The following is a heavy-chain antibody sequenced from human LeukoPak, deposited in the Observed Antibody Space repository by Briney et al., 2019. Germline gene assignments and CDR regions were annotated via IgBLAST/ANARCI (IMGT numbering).Heavy chain of an antibody. J-gene: IGHJ4*02. D-gene: IGHD4-17*01. CDR2: ISAGGGTT. CDR1: GFTFSSYA. V-gene: IGHV3-23*01. Sequence: GGSLRLSCAASGFTFSSYALNWVRQAPGKGLEWVSGISAGGGTTYFADSVKGRFTISRDNSKSTLYLQMNRLRAEDTAVYFCAKDRHGDYSFDFWGQGTLVTVSS. CDR3: AKDRHGDYSFDF.